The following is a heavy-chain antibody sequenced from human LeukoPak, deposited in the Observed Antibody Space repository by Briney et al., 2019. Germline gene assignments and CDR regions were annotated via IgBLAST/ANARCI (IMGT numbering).Heavy chain of an antibody. V-gene: IGHV3-74*01. D-gene: IGHD5-24*01. CDR2: IKTDGTIT. CDR3: GGSEDGYIDY. J-gene: IGHJ4*02. Sequence: GGSLRLSCAASGFTFIRHYMHWVRQAPGKGLEWVSHIKTDGTITIYADSVKGRFTISRDNDKKTLYLQMSSLTVEDTAVYYCGGSEDGYIDYWGQGTLVTVSS. CDR1: GFTFIRHY.